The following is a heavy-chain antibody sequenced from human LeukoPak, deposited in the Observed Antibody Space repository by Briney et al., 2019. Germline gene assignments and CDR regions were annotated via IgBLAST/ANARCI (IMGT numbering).Heavy chain of an antibody. V-gene: IGHV4-34*01. D-gene: IGHD3-10*01. CDR1: GGSFSGYY. J-gene: IGHJ5*02. CDR3: AKADLPVRSPYNWFDP. CDR2: INHSGST. Sequence: PSETLSLTCAVYGGSFSGYYWSWIRQPPGKGLEWIGEINHSGSTNYNPSLKSRVTISVDTSKNQFSLELSSVTAADTAVYFCAKADLPVRSPYNWFDPWGQGTLVTVSS.